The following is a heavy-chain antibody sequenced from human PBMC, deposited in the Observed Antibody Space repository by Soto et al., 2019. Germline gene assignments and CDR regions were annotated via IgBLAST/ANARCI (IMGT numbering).Heavy chain of an antibody. D-gene: IGHD1-1*01. CDR2: IYFDGSGT. V-gene: IGHV3-74*01. Sequence: EVQLVESGGGLVQPGGSLRLSCVASGFTFYNSWMHWVRQTPGKGLVWVSRIYFDGSGTTYAASVKGRFTISRESVKITVYLQWNRLRGEDPAIYSGVHHHGDDVYWGQGTPVTVSS. CDR3: VHHHGDDVY. CDR1: GFTFYNSW. J-gene: IGHJ4*02.